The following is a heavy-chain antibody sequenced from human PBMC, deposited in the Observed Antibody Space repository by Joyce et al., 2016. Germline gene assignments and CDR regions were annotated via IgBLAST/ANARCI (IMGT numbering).Heavy chain of an antibody. V-gene: IGHV3-49*03. J-gene: IGHJ4*02. CDR3: TRVPITAMVYYFDY. Sequence: EVQLVESGGGFVQPGRSLRLSCAASGFTFGYYAMRWLRQAPGKGREFVGFIKSKNFGGTRKYAASVKGRFTISRDDSRNIAYLQMNSLKTEDTAVYFCTRVPITAMVYYFDYWGQGTLVTVSS. D-gene: IGHD5-18*01. CDR1: GFTFGYYA. CDR2: IKSKNFGGTR.